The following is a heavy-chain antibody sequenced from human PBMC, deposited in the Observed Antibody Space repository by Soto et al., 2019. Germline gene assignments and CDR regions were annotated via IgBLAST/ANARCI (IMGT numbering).Heavy chain of an antibody. CDR1: GGSFSGYY. D-gene: IGHD2-2*01. CDR2: INHSGST. CDR3: ARGDIPLGYCSSTSCSQLYNWFDP. Sequence: SETLSLTCAVYGGSFSGYYWSWIRQPPGKGLEWIGEINHSGSTNYNPSLKSRVTISVDTSKNQFSLKLSSVTAADTAVYYCARGDIPLGYCSSTSCSQLYNWFDPWGQGTLVTVSS. V-gene: IGHV4-34*01. J-gene: IGHJ5*02.